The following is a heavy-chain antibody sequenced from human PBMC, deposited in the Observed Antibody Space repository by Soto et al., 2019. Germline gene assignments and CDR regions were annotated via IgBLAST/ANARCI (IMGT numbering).Heavy chain of an antibody. Sequence: GGPLRLSCAASGLTFSSYDMHWVRQATGKGLEWVSAIGTAGDTYYPGSVKGRFTISRENAKNSLYLQMNSLRAGDTAVYYCARSRLPYYYGSGSYSRLPYFDYWGQGTLVTVSS. J-gene: IGHJ4*02. CDR2: IGTAGDT. V-gene: IGHV3-13*01. CDR1: GLTFSSYD. D-gene: IGHD3-10*01. CDR3: ARSRLPYYYGSGSYSRLPYFDY.